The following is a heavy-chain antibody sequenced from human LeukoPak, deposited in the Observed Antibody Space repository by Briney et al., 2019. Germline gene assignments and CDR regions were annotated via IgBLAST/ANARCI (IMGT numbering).Heavy chain of an antibody. J-gene: IGHJ4*02. CDR3: ARDAPPIRVTGPHY. Sequence: AGRSLRLSCAASGFTFSSYAMHWVRQAPGKGLEWVAVISYDGSNKYYADSVKGRFTISRDNSKNTLYLQMNSLRAEDTAVYYCARDAPPIRVTGPHYWGQGTLVTVSS. D-gene: IGHD2-21*02. V-gene: IGHV3-30-3*01. CDR2: ISYDGSNK. CDR1: GFTFSSYA.